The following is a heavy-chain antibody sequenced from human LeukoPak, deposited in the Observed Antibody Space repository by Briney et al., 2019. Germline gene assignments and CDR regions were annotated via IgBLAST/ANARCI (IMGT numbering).Heavy chain of an antibody. J-gene: IGHJ4*02. V-gene: IGHV3-21*01. CDR1: GFTFSSYS. D-gene: IGHD2-15*01. CDR2: ISSSSSYI. CDR3: AGLGSGVFDY. Sequence: GGSLRLSCAASGFTFSSYSMNWVRQAPGKGLEWVSSISSSSSYIYYADSVKGRFTISRDNAKNSLYLQMNSLRAEDTAVYYCAGLGSGVFDYWGQGTLVTVSS.